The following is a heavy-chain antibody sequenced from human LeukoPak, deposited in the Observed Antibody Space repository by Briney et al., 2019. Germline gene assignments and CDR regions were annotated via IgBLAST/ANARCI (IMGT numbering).Heavy chain of an antibody. J-gene: IGHJ4*02. Sequence: PSETLSLTCTVSGGSISSYCWSWIRQPAGKGLEWIGRIYTSGSTNYNPSLKSRVTMSVDTSKNQFSLKLSSVTAADTAVYYCARSYGSGSRTIFDYWGQGTLVTVSS. CDR1: GGSISSYC. CDR3: ARSYGSGSRTIFDY. D-gene: IGHD3-10*01. CDR2: IYTSGST. V-gene: IGHV4-4*07.